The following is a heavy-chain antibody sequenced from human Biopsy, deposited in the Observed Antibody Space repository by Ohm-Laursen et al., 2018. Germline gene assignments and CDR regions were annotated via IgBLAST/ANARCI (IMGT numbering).Heavy chain of an antibody. V-gene: IGHV4-61*01. D-gene: IGHD6-19*01. J-gene: IGHJ4*02. Sequence: SDTLSLTCTVSGDSVSSGSFYWTWIRQPPGQGLEYIGYIYDRGSTANYNPSLESRVTMSVDMPKNQLSLKLSSVTAADTATYYCARGMRSSGWPYFDSWGQGTLVTVSS. CDR1: GDSVSSGSFY. CDR3: ARGMRSSGWPYFDS. CDR2: IYDRGSTA.